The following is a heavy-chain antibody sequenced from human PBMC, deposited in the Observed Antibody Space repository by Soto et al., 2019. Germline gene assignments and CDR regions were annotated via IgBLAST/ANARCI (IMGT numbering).Heavy chain of an antibody. J-gene: IGHJ5*02. V-gene: IGHV1-18*04. CDR1: GYTFTSYG. D-gene: IGHD4-17*01. Sequence: ASVKVSCKASGYTFTSYGISWVRQAPGQGREWMGWISAYNGNTNYAQKFQGRVTMTTDTSTSTAYMELRSLRSDDTAVYYCARESYGDYVFDPWGQGTLVTVSS. CDR3: ARESYGDYVFDP. CDR2: ISAYNGNT.